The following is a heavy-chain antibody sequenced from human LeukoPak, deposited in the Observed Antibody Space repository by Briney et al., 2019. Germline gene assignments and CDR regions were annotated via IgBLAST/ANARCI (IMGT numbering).Heavy chain of an antibody. CDR1: GFTFSSYA. CDR2: ISSNGGST. CDR3: ARGHSSGWFGNWFDP. Sequence: PGGSLRLSCAASGFTFSSYAMHWVRQAPGKGLEYVSAISSNGGSTYYANSVKGRFTISRDNSKNTLYLQMGSLRAEDMAVYYCARGHSSGWFGNWFDPWGQGTLVAVSS. D-gene: IGHD6-19*01. J-gene: IGHJ5*02. V-gene: IGHV3-64*01.